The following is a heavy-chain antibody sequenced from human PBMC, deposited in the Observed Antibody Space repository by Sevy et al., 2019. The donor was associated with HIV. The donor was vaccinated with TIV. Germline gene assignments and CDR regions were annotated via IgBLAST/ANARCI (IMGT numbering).Heavy chain of an antibody. Sequence: GGSLRLSCAASGFTFSSYTINWVRQAPGKGLEWVSSISSSSDYIYYADSVKGRFTISRDNSKNTLYLQMNSLRAEDTAVYYCARDSGYSSGWYLGAYWGQGTLVTVSS. J-gene: IGHJ4*02. CDR1: GFTFSSYT. V-gene: IGHV3-21*01. CDR3: ARDSGYSSGWYLGAY. CDR2: ISSSSDYI. D-gene: IGHD6-19*01.